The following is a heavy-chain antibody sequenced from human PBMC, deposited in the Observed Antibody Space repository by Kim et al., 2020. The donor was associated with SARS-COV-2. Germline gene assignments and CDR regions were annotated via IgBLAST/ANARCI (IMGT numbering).Heavy chain of an antibody. Sequence: GGSLRLSCAASGFTFSNFAMSWVRQAPGKGLEWVSSISGSGINTYYADSVEGRFTISRDNAKNTLYLQMNSLRAEDTAVYYCPKGCGPIDCYTSEYWGQGTLVTVSS. J-gene: IGHJ4*02. CDR2: ISGSGINT. V-gene: IGHV3-23*01. D-gene: IGHD2-21*01. CDR1: GFTFSNFA. CDR3: PKGCGPIDCYTSEY.